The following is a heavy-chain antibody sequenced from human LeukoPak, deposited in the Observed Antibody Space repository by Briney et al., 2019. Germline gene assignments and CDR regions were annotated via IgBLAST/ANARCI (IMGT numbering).Heavy chain of an antibody. V-gene: IGHV4-39*07. D-gene: IGHD3-22*01. J-gene: IGHJ4*02. CDR2: IYYSGST. CDR3: ARSDSSGYSIDY. Sequence: SETLSLTCTVSGGSISSSSYYWSWIRQPPGKGLEWIGSIYYSGSTNYNPSLKSRVTISVDTSKNQFSLKLSSVTAADTAVYYCARSDSSGYSIDYWGQGTLVTVSS. CDR1: GGSISSSSYY.